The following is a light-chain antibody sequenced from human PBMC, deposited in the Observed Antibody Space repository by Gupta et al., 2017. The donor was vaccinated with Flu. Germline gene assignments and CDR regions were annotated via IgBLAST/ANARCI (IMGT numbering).Light chain of an antibody. CDR2: PAS. CDR1: QSISKW. Sequence: DNQLTPSPSTLSASVGVRVTITCRASQSISKWLAWYQRKPGKVPKLLIYPASSFEGGVPSRFSGSGSGTEFTLTISSLQPDDVATDYCQRYDSLWTFGQGTRVEIK. CDR3: QRYDSLWT. V-gene: IGKV1-5*03. J-gene: IGKJ1*01.